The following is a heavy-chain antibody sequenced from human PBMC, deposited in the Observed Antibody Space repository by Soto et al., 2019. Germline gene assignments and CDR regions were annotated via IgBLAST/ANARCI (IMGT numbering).Heavy chain of an antibody. CDR1: GYTFSSYA. CDR3: ARGVAFLDY. Sequence: ASVKVSCKASGYTFSSYAIHWVRQAPGQGLEWMGWIHAGNGNTKYSQSFQGRVTISRDTSATTAYMELNSLRSEDTAVYYCARGVAFLDYWGQGTPVTVSS. CDR2: IHAGNGNT. J-gene: IGHJ4*02. D-gene: IGHD2-15*01. V-gene: IGHV1-3*01.